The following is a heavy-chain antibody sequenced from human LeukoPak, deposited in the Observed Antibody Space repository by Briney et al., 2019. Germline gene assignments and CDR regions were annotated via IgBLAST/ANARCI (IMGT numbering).Heavy chain of an antibody. CDR3: ARDLEPYGSGSYFDY. J-gene: IGHJ4*01. CDR1: GFTVSSNY. D-gene: IGHD3-10*01. Sequence: GGSLPLPRGASGFTVSSNYMRWLRPAPGKGLEWVVVIYRGASTYYADSVKRRFTISRDNSKNTLYLQMNSLRVEDTAGYHCARDLEPYGSGSYFDYCGHGTLVTVSS. V-gene: IGHV3-66*01. CDR2: IYRGAST.